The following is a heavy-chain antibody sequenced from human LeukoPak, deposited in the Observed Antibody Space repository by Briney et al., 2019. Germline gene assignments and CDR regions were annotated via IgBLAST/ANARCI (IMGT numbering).Heavy chain of an antibody. J-gene: IGHJ5*02. V-gene: IGHV4-59*01. D-gene: IGHD6-13*01. CDR1: GGSINYYY. CDR3: ARGKAAAASTLPFDP. CDR2: IYYSGST. Sequence: SETLSLICTVSGGSINYYYWNWIRQPPGKGLEWIGHIYYSGSTNYNSSLKSRVTISVHTSRNHFSLKLSSLTAADTAVYYCARGKAAAASTLPFDPWGQGTLVTVSS.